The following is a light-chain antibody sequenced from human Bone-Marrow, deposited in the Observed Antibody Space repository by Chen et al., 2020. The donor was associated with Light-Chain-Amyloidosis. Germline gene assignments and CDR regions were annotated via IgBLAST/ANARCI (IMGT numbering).Light chain of an antibody. CDR3: QVWDRSSDRPV. Sequence: SYLLTQPSSVAVAPGPTATTACGGNNIGSTSVHWYQQTPGQAPLLVVYDDSDRPSGIPERLSGSNSGNTATLTISRVEAGDEADYYCQVWDRSSDRPVFGGGTKLTVL. CDR1: NIGSTS. V-gene: IGLV3-21*02. CDR2: DDS. J-gene: IGLJ3*02.